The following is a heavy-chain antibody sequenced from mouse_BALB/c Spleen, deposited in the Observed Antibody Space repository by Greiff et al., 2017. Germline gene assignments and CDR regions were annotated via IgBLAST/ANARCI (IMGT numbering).Heavy chain of an antibody. J-gene: IGHJ4*01. D-gene: IGHD2-3*01. CDR2: ISYDGSN. CDR1: GYSITSGYY. V-gene: IGHV3-6*02. Sequence: EVQLQESGPGLVKPSQSLSLTCSVTGYSITSGYYWYWIRQFPGNKLEWMGYISYDGSNNYNPSLKNRISITRDTSKNQFFLKLNSVTTEDTATYYCARGGDGYYGGAMDYWGQGTSVTVFS. CDR3: ARGGDGYYGGAMDY.